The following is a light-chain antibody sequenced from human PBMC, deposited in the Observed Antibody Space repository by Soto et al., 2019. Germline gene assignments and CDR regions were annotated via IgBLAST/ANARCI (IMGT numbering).Light chain of an antibody. CDR3: QQYNSYSYS. CDR2: DAS. V-gene: IGKV1-5*01. Sequence: DIQVTQSPSTLSASVGDRVTITCRASQGISSWLAWYQQKPGKAPKLLIYDASSLESGVPSRFSGSGSGTEFTLTISSLQPDDFATYYCQQYNSYSYSFGQGTKLEIK. J-gene: IGKJ2*01. CDR1: QGISSW.